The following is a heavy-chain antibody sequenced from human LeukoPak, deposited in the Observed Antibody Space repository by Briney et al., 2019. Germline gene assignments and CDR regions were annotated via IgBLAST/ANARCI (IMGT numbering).Heavy chain of an antibody. CDR1: GGSFSGYY. D-gene: IGHD6-13*01. CDR3: ARGHRYSPYWFDP. J-gene: IGHJ5*02. Sequence: SETLSLTCAVYGGSFSGYYWSWVRQPPRKGLEWIGEINHSGSTIYNPSLKSRVTISVDTSKNQFSLKLSSVTAADTAVYYCARGHRYSPYWFDPWGQGTLVTVSS. CDR2: INHSGST. V-gene: IGHV4-34*01.